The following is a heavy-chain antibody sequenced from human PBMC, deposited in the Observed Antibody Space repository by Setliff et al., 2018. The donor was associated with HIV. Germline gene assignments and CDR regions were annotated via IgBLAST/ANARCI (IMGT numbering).Heavy chain of an antibody. CDR1: GYSFTSYW. V-gene: IGHV5-51*01. Sequence: GESLKISCKGSGYSFTSYWIGWVRQMPGKGLEWMGIIYPGDSDTRYSPSFQGQVTISADKSISTAYLQWSSLKASDTAMYYCARQSSDYYDSSGYCNYFDYWGQGTLVTVSS. CDR2: IYPGDSDT. CDR3: ARQSSDYYDSSGYCNYFDY. J-gene: IGHJ4*02. D-gene: IGHD3-22*01.